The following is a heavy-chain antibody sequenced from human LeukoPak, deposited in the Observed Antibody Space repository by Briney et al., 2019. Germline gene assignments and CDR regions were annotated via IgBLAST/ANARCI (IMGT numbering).Heavy chain of an antibody. CDR3: AKAEGYDILTGLDY. CDR2: IGDSGGST. CDR1: GFTFSSYA. J-gene: IGHJ4*02. Sequence: GGSLRLSCATSGFTFSSYAMSWVRQAPGKGLEWVSGIGDSGGSTYYAGSVKGRFTISRDNSKNTLYLQMNNLRTEDTDVYYCAKAEGYDILTGLDYWGQGTLVTVSS. D-gene: IGHD3-9*01. V-gene: IGHV3-23*01.